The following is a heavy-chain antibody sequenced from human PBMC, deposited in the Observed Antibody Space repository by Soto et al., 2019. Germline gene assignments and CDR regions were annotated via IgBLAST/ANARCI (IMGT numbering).Heavy chain of an antibody. CDR2: ISVYNGHT. CDR1: GYTFSSYG. Sequence: QVHLMQSGAEVKSPGASVRVSCKASGYTFSSYGVSWVRQAPGQGLEFMGWISVYNGHTNYAQKFQGRVTMTTDTSTRTAYMELRSLRSADTAVYFCARCDFGDYVPPLDPWGQGTLVTVS. D-gene: IGHD4-17*01. CDR3: ARCDFGDYVPPLDP. J-gene: IGHJ5*02. V-gene: IGHV1-18*01.